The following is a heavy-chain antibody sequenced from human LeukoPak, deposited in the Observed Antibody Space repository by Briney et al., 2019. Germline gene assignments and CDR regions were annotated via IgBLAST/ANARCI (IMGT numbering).Heavy chain of an antibody. CDR2: IYHSGTT. J-gene: IGHJ4*02. CDR3: ATGGGIAVAHA. V-gene: IGHV4-39*01. Sequence: KPSETLSLTCTVSGGSISSSRNYWGWIRQPPGKGLEWIASIYHSGTTYYNPSLKSRVTIFVHTPDNQFSLKLSSVTAADTAAYYCATGGGIAVAHAWGQGIVVTVSS. CDR1: GGSISSSRNY. D-gene: IGHD6-19*01.